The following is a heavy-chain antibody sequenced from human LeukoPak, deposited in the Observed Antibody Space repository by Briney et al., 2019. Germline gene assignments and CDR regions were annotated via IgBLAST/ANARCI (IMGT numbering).Heavy chain of an antibody. CDR1: GGTFSSYA. J-gene: IGHJ3*02. V-gene: IGHV1-69*13. Sequence: SVKVSCKASGGTFSSYAISWVRQGPGQGLEWMGGIIPIFGTANYAQKFQSRGTTTADEATSTDYLELSSLRSEDTAVYYCAREQNLIYDSSGYGRSLSNAFDIWGQGTMVTVSS. CDR3: AREQNLIYDSSGYGRSLSNAFDI. CDR2: IIPIFGTA. D-gene: IGHD3-22*01.